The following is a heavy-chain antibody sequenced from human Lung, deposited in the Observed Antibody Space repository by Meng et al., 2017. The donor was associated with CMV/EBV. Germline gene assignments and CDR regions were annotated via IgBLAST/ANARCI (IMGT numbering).Heavy chain of an antibody. CDR2: IIPYSGAT. CDR3: AREGSVHLTTFEF. Sequence: ASXXVSXKTSGYTFAGYYMNWVRQAPGQGLEWIGWIIPYSGATEYAQKFRGRVTMTRDTSTSTAYMELTSLTSDDSAVYFCAREGSVHLTTFEFWCQGTLVTVSS. V-gene: IGHV1-2*02. D-gene: IGHD1-1*01. CDR1: GYTFAGYY. J-gene: IGHJ4*02.